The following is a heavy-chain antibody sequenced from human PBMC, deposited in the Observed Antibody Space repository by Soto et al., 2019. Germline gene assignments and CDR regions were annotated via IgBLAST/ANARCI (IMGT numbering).Heavy chain of an antibody. CDR2: INWNGGST. Sequence: EVQLVESGGGVVRPGGSLRLSCAASGFTFDDYGMSWVRQAPGKGLEWGSGINWNGGSTGYAESVKGRFTISRDNAKNSLYLQMNSLRAEDTALYYCARDTYYYDSSGYYYGYWGQGTLVTVSS. CDR3: ARDTYYYDSSGYYYGY. J-gene: IGHJ4*02. D-gene: IGHD3-22*01. CDR1: GFTFDDYG. V-gene: IGHV3-20*04.